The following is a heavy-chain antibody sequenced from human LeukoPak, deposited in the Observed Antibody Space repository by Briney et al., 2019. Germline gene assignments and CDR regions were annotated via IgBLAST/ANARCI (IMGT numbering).Heavy chain of an antibody. D-gene: IGHD3-10*01. J-gene: IGHJ6*02. Sequence: GASVKVSCKASGYTFTTYDINWVRQATGQGLEWMGWMNPKSGNTGFAQKFQGRVTITRNTSISTAYMELSSLRSEDTAVYYCARTKQTGDYGSGSYHYGMDVWGQGTTVTVSS. CDR2: MNPKSGNT. V-gene: IGHV1-8*03. CDR3: ARTKQTGDYGSGSYHYGMDV. CDR1: GYTFTTYD.